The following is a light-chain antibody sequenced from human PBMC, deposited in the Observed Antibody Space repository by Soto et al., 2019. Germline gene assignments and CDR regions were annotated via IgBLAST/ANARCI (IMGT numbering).Light chain of an antibody. J-gene: IGKJ3*01. CDR3: QQSYSVPS. V-gene: IGKV1-39*01. CDR2: SAS. CDR1: ENIDNY. Sequence: DIQLTQSPLSLSASLGDSVTVTCRASENIDNYLNWYRQKPGEAPQLIIYSASRLQRGVPATFSGGGSGTDFSLTIHISQSDNFATYFCQQSYSVPSFGPGTRVDMK.